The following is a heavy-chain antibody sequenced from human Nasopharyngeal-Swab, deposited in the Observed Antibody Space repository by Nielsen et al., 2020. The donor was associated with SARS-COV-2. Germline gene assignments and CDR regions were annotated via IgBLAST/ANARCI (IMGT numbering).Heavy chain of an antibody. CDR3: ARGRRGSGIDYYYMDV. CDR2: INHSGST. CDR1: GGSFSGYY. J-gene: IGHJ6*03. Sequence: SETLSLTCAVYGGSFSGYYWNWIRQPPGKGLEWIGEINHSGSTNYNPSLKRRVTISVDTSKNQFSLRLSSLTAADTAVYYCARGRRGSGIDYYYMDVWGKGTTVTVSS. D-gene: IGHD3-10*01. V-gene: IGHV4-34*01.